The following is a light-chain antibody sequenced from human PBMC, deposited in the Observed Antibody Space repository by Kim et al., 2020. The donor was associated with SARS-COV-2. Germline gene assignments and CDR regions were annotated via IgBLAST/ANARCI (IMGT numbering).Light chain of an antibody. J-gene: IGLJ2*01. V-gene: IGLV2-14*03. CDR1: SSDVSGYNY. CDR3: SSYTSSSTFVV. Sequence: QSITSSCTGTSSDVSGYNYVSCYRQNPGKAPKHLIYDVSRRSSGVSDRFSGSKSDNTASLTISGLQAEDEADYYCSSYTSSSTFVVFGGGTKLTVL. CDR2: DVS.